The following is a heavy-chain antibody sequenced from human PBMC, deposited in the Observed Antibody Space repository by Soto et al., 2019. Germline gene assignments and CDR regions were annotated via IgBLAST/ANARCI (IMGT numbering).Heavy chain of an antibody. CDR3: AKDQVDSSGYYYFDY. J-gene: IGHJ4*02. D-gene: IGHD3-22*01. V-gene: IGHV3-43D*03. CDR2: ISWDGGST. CDR1: GFTFDDYA. Sequence: GGYLRLSCTASGFTFDDYAMHWVRQAPGKGLEWVSLISWDGGSTYYADSVKGRFTISRDNSKNSLYLQMNSLRAEDTALYYCAKDQVDSSGYYYFDYWGQGTLVTVSS.